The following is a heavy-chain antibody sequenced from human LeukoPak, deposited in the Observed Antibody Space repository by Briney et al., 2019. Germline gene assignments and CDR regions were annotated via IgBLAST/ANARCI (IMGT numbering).Heavy chain of an antibody. CDR3: ARARGDYYDSSGYYSAFDY. CDR1: GGPFSGYY. Sequence: TSETLSLTCAVYGGPFSGYYWSWIRQPPGEGLEWIGEINHSGSANYNPSLKSRVTISVDMSKNQFSLKLSSVTAADTAVYYCARARGDYYDSSGYYSAFDYWGQGTLVTVSS. J-gene: IGHJ4*02. V-gene: IGHV4-34*01. D-gene: IGHD3-22*01. CDR2: INHSGSA.